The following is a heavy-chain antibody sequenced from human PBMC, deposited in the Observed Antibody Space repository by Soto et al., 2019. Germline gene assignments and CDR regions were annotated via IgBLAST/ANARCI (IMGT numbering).Heavy chain of an antibody. Sequence: QVQLVQSGAEVKKPGASVKVSCKASGYTFTSYGTSWVRQAPGQGLEWMGWISAYNGNTNYAQKLQGRVTMTTDTSTSTAYMELRSLRSDDTAVYYCARDQFLYGDYPENFQHWGQGTLVTVSS. J-gene: IGHJ1*01. CDR3: ARDQFLYGDYPENFQH. V-gene: IGHV1-18*01. D-gene: IGHD4-17*01. CDR2: ISAYNGNT. CDR1: GYTFTSYG.